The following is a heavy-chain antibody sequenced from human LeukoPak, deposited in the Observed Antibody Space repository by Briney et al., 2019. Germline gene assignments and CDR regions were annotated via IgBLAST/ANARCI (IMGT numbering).Heavy chain of an antibody. J-gene: IGHJ4*02. CDR1: GFTFTNAW. CDR3: TTDRFT. Sequence: GGSLRLSYAASGFTFTNAWMSWVRQAPGKGLEWVARVKSKGHGGTTDYIAPVKGRFTISRDDSKNTLSLQMNSLKTEDTAVYYCTTDRFTWGQGTLVTVSS. V-gene: IGHV3-15*01. CDR2: VKSKGHGGTT.